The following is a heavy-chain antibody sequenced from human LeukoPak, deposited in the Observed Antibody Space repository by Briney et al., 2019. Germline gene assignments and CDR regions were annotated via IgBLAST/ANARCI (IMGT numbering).Heavy chain of an antibody. CDR1: GGTFSSYA. D-gene: IGHD6-19*01. J-gene: IGHJ4*02. Sequence: ASVKVSCKASGGTFSSYAISWVRQAPGQGLEGMGWISAYNGNTNYAQKLQGRVTLTTDTSTSTAYMELRSLRSDDTAVYYCARGVAEADYFDYWGQGTLVTVSS. CDR3: ARGVAEADYFDY. V-gene: IGHV1-18*01. CDR2: ISAYNGNT.